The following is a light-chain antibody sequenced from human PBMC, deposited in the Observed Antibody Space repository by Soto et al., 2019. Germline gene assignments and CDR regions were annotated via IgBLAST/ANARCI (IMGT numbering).Light chain of an antibody. CDR1: QGIAND. Sequence: DIQMTQSASSVSASVGDRVTITCRASQGIANDLVWYQQKPGKAPKRLIYAASSLQSGVPQRFSGSGSGTEFTLTISSLQTDDFATYYCQHYNSYSEAFGQGTKV. CDR2: AAS. V-gene: IGKV1-17*01. J-gene: IGKJ1*01. CDR3: QHYNSYSEA.